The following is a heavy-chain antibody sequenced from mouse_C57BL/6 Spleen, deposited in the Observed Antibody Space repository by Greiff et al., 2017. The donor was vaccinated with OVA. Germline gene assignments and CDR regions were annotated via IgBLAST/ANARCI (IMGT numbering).Heavy chain of an antibody. CDR2: ISSGSSTI. CDR1: GFTFSDYG. Sequence: EVKLMESGGGLVKPGGSLKLSCAASGFTFSDYGTHWVRQAPEKGLEWVAYISSGSSTIYYADTVKGRFTISRDNAKNTLCLQMTSLRSEDTAMYYCATGTGFAYWGQGTLVTVSA. J-gene: IGHJ3*01. V-gene: IGHV5-17*01. CDR3: ATGTGFAY. D-gene: IGHD4-1*01.